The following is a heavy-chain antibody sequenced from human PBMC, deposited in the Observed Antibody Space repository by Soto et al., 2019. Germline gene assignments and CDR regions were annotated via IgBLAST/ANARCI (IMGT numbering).Heavy chain of an antibody. CDR1: VGSSSSSF. CDR2: ISYSGST. CDR3: ARGHRAMEYYYYYGMDV. Sequence: PSETLSLTCSVSVGSSSSSFWSWIRQPPGKELEWIGYISYSGSTTYNPSLKSRITLSVDTSKNQFSLRVASVTAADTAVYYCARGHRAMEYYYYYGMDVWGQGTTVTVSS. J-gene: IGHJ6*02. D-gene: IGHD5-18*01. V-gene: IGHV4-59*01.